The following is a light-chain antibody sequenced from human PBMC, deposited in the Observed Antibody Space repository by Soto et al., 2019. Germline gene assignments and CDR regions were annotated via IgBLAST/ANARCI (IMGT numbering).Light chain of an antibody. J-gene: IGKJ1*01. Sequence: ESVFTQSPATLSLSPGERATLACRASQSVSSYLAWYQQKPGQAPRLLIYDASNRATGIPARFSGSGSGTDFSLTIRRLEPDDFAVYYCQKYGNFWTFGQGTKVDIK. CDR2: DAS. CDR3: QKYGNFWT. CDR1: QSVSSY. V-gene: IGKV3-11*01.